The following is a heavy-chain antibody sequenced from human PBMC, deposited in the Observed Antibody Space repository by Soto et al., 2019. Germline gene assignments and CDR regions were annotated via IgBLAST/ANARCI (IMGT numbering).Heavy chain of an antibody. CDR3: ASPAPRCSGGSCYNY. D-gene: IGHD2-15*01. J-gene: IGHJ4*02. CDR2: ISSSSSYI. Sequence: PGGSLRLSCAASGFTFSSYSMNWVRQAPGKGLEWVSSISSSSSYIYYADSVKGRFTISRDNAKNSLYLQMNSLRDEDTAVYYCASPAPRCSGGSCYNYWGQGTLVTVSS. CDR1: GFTFSSYS. V-gene: IGHV3-21*01.